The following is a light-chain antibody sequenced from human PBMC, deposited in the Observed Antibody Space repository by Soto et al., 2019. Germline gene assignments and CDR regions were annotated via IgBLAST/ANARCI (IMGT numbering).Light chain of an antibody. Sequence: EVVLTQSPATLSLSPGERATLSCRASQSVSSHLAWYQQKPGQAPRLLIYDASNRATGILGRFSGSGSGTDFTLTISSLEPEDFAVYYCQQRSNGPAYTFGQGTRLDIK. CDR2: DAS. V-gene: IGKV3-11*01. J-gene: IGKJ2*01. CDR1: QSVSSH. CDR3: QQRSNGPAYT.